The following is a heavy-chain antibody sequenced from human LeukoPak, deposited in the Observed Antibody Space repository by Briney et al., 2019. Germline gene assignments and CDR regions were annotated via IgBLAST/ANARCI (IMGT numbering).Heavy chain of an antibody. CDR3: ARNSGIAARRNFDY. V-gene: IGHV1-2*02. CDR1: GYTFTGYY. Sequence: GASVKVSCKASGYTFTGYYMHWVRQAPGQGLEWMGWINPNSGGTNYAQKFQGRVTMTRDTSISTAYMELRSLRSDDTAVYYCARNSGIAARRNFDYWGQGTLVTVSS. J-gene: IGHJ4*02. CDR2: INPNSGGT. D-gene: IGHD6-6*01.